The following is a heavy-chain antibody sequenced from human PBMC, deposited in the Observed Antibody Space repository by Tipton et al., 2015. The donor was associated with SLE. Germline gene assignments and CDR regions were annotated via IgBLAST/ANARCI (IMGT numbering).Heavy chain of an antibody. CDR2: IYSGGSST. CDR3: ARGAKQQLVYFDY. D-gene: IGHD6-13*01. J-gene: IGHJ4*02. Sequence: SLRLSCAASGFTVSSNYMSWVGQAPGKGLEWVSVIYSGGSSTYYADSVKGRFTISRDNSKNTLYLQMNSLRAEDTAVYYCARGAKQQLVYFDYWGQGTLVTVSS. V-gene: IGHV3-23*03. CDR1: GFTVSSNY.